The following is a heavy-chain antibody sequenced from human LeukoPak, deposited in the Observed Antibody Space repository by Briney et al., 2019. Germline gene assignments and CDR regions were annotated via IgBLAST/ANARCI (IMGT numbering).Heavy chain of an antibody. CDR1: GGSISSYY. J-gene: IGHJ4*02. V-gene: IGHV4-59*01. CDR3: AREGGFYRPLDY. CDR2: ISYTGST. D-gene: IGHD3-16*02. Sequence: KASETLSLTCTVSGGSISSYYVSWIRQPPGKGLEWIGYISYTGSTDYNPSLKSRVTISVDMSKNQFSLKVSSVTAADTAVYYCAREGGFYRPLDYSGQGILVTVSS.